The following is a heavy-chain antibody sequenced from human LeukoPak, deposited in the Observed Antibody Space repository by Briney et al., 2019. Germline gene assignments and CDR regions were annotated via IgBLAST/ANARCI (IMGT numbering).Heavy chain of an antibody. J-gene: IGHJ6*03. CDR3: ARDLAYSSGWYYYYYMDV. CDR2: IYTSGST. Sequence: KPSETLSLTCTVSGGSISSYYWSWIRQPPGKGLEWIGRIYTSGSTNYNPSLKSRVTMSVDTSKNQFSLKLSSVTAADTAVYYCARDLAYSSGWYYYYYMDVWGKGTTVTVSS. V-gene: IGHV4-4*07. CDR1: GGSISSYY. D-gene: IGHD6-19*01.